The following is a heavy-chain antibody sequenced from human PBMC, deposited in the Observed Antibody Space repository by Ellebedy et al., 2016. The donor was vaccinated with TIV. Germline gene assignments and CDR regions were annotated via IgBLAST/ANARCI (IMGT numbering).Heavy chain of an antibody. D-gene: IGHD2-21*02. CDR1: GFTFSNYD. V-gene: IGHV3-13*05. CDR2: IGTTGAP. J-gene: IGHJ3*02. Sequence: PGGSLRLSCAASGFTFSNYDMHWIRQLSGKSREWVSGIGTTGAPYYPASVKGRFTISRDNAKNSLSLQMRSLAVGDTAVYFCARVSGDDVFDIWGQGTKVIVSS. CDR3: ARVSGDDVFDI.